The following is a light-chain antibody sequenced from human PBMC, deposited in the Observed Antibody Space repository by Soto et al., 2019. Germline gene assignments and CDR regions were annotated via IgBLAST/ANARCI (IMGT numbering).Light chain of an antibody. CDR3: QQYNSYPWA. CDR1: QGIRND. J-gene: IGKJ1*01. Sequence: AIQMTQSPSSLSASLGDRVTITCRASQGIRNDLGWYQQKPGKAPRLLIYAASSLQSGVPSKFSGSGSGTDFTLTISSLQPDDFATYYCQQYNSYPWAFGQGTKVEIK. CDR2: AAS. V-gene: IGKV1-6*01.